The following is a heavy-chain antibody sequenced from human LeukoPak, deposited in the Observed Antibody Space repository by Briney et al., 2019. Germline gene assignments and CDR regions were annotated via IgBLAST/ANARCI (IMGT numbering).Heavy chain of an antibody. D-gene: IGHD3-10*01. Sequence: GGSLRLSCVASGFTFSSSAMNWVRQAPGKGLEWVSTITGSGDSTYYTDSVKGRSTISSDTSKNTLYLQMNSLRAEDTAIYYCAKHLIYGSGSSSYFNYWGQGTLVTVSS. CDR1: GFTFSSSA. V-gene: IGHV3-23*01. CDR3: AKHLIYGSGSSSYFNY. J-gene: IGHJ4*02. CDR2: ITGSGDST.